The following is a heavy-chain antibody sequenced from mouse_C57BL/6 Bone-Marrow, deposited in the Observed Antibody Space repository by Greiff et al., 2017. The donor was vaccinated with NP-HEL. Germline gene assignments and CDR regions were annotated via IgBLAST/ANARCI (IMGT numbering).Heavy chain of an antibody. Sequence: VQLQQSGAELAKPGASVKLSCKASGYTFTSYWMHWVKQRPGQGLEWIGYINPSSGYTKYIQKFKDKATLTADKSSSTAYMQLSSLTYDDSAVYYRAREGREQKPASTVVSSDWYFDVWGTGTTVTVSS. CDR1: GYTFTSYW. CDR2: INPSSGYT. CDR3: AREGREQKPASTVVSSDWYFDV. D-gene: IGHD1-1*01. V-gene: IGHV1-7*01. J-gene: IGHJ1*03.